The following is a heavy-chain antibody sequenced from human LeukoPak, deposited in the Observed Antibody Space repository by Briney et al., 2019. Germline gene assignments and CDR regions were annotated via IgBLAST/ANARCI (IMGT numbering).Heavy chain of an antibody. D-gene: IGHD6-19*01. Sequence: GGSLRLSCAASGFTFSNYGMHWVRQAPGKGLEWVTFIRYVGSYADSVKGRFTISRDNSKNTVYLQMNSVRPEDTAVYYCAKGGDSSGCPLYWGQGTLVTVSS. J-gene: IGHJ4*02. V-gene: IGHV3-30*02. CDR1: GFTFSNYG. CDR2: IRYVGS. CDR3: AKGGDSSGCPLY.